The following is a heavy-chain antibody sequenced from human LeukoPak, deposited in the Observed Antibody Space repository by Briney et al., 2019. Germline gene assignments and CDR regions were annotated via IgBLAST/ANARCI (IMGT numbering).Heavy chain of an antibody. D-gene: IGHD4-23*01. CDR3: ARDFYGGRTEYYFDS. J-gene: IGHJ4*02. V-gene: IGHV3-23*01. CDR2: ISGSGGTT. Sequence: PGGSLRLSCAASGFTFSNYAMSWVRRAPGKGLEWVSAISGSGGTTNFADPVKGRFTISRDNSKNTLYLQLNSLRVDDTAVYYCARDFYGGRTEYYFDSWGQGTLVTVSS. CDR1: GFTFSNYA.